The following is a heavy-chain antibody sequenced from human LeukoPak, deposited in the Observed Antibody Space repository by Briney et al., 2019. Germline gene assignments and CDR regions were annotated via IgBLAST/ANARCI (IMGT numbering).Heavy chain of an antibody. CDR2: IYYSGSI. V-gene: IGHV4-59*01. Sequence: PSETLSLTCTVSGGSISTYYWSWIRQPPGKGLEWIGYIYYSGSINYNPSLKSRVTTSIDTSKNQFSLKLSSVTAADTAIYYCARDNWRYCSSTSCQEAFDIWGQGTMVTVSS. J-gene: IGHJ3*02. CDR1: GGSISTYY. CDR3: ARDNWRYCSSTSCQEAFDI. D-gene: IGHD2-2*01.